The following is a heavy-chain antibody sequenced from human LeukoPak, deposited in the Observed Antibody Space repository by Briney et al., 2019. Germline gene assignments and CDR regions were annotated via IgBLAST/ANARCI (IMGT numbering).Heavy chain of an antibody. CDR3: ARLSYYDSFARYYFDY. V-gene: IGHV4-34*01. Sequence: SETLSLTCAVYGGSFSGYYWSWIRQPPGKGLEWIGEINHSGSTNYNPSLKSRVTISVDTSKNQFSLKLSSVTAADTAMYYCARLSYYDSFARYYFDYWGQGTLVTVSS. J-gene: IGHJ4*02. CDR2: INHSGST. D-gene: IGHD3-22*01. CDR1: GGSFSGYY.